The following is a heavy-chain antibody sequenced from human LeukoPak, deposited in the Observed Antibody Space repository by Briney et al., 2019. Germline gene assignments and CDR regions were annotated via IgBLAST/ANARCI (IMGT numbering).Heavy chain of an antibody. V-gene: IGHV3-30-3*01. CDR3: ARDLLRFLEWLYTTYYYYGMDV. CDR2: IPYDGSNK. D-gene: IGHD3-3*01. CDR1: GFTFSSYA. Sequence: PGGSLRLSCAASGFTFSSYAMHWVRQAPGKGLEWVAVIPYDGSNKYYADSVKGRFTISRDNSKNTLYLQMNSLRAEDTAVYYCARDLLRFLEWLYTTYYYYGMDVWGQGTTATVSS. J-gene: IGHJ6*02.